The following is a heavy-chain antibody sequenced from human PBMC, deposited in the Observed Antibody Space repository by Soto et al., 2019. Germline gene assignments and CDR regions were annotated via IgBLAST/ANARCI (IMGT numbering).Heavy chain of an antibody. CDR2: TYYRSKGYN. V-gene: IGHV6-1*01. J-gene: IGHJ6*02. Sequence: SETLSLTCAISGDSVSSNSAAWNWIRQSPSRGLEWLGRTYYRSKGYNDYGVSVKSRITINPDTSKTQFSLQLNSVTSEDTAVYYCARGALYDILTGYYYYYGMDVWGQGTTVTVSS. D-gene: IGHD3-9*01. CDR3: ARGALYDILTGYYYYYGMDV. CDR1: GDSVSSNSAA.